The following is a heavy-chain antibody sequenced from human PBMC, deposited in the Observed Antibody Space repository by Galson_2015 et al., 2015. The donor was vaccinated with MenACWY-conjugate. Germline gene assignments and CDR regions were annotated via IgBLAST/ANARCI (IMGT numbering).Heavy chain of an antibody. Sequence: SLRLSCAASGFSFSNAWMNWVRQAPGKGLEWVGRIKSKTDGGTTDYAAPVKGRFTISREDSKNMLYLQMNSLITEDTAVYYCSTTRGGAYCRGAGCMLFDYWGQGTLVTVSS. V-gene: IGHV3-15*07. CDR3: STTRGGAYCRGAGCMLFDY. CDR2: IKSKTDGGTT. J-gene: IGHJ4*02. CDR1: GFSFSNAW. D-gene: IGHD2-21*01.